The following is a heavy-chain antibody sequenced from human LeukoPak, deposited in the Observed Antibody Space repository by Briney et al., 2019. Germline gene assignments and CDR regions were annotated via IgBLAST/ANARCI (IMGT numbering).Heavy chain of an antibody. Sequence: GGSLRFSCAASGFTFSSYGMHRVRQAPGKGLEWVAVIWYDGSNKYYADSVKGRFTISRDNSKNTLYLQMNSLRAEDTAVYYCAREELVVVPAALDYWGQGTLVTVSS. D-gene: IGHD2-2*01. CDR3: AREELVVVPAALDY. J-gene: IGHJ4*02. CDR2: IWYDGSNK. CDR1: GFTFSSYG. V-gene: IGHV3-33*01.